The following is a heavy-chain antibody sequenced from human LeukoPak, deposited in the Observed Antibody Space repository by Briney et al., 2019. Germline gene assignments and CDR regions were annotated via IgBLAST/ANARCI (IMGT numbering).Heavy chain of an antibody. J-gene: IGHJ3*02. Sequence: ASVKVSCKASGYTFSGYYMHWVRQAPGQGLEWMGWINPNSGGTNYAQKFQGRVTMTRDTSISTAYMELSRVRFDDTAVYYCARANWNVPWGAFDIWGQGTMVTVSS. CDR2: INPNSGGT. V-gene: IGHV1-2*02. CDR1: GYTFSGYY. D-gene: IGHD1-1*01. CDR3: ARANWNVPWGAFDI.